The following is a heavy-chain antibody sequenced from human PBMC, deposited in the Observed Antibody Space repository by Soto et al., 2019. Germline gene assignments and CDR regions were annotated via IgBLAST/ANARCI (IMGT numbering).Heavy chain of an antibody. V-gene: IGHV4-34*01. J-gene: IGHJ6*03. CDR1: GGSFSGYY. D-gene: IGHD2-2*01. CDR3: ARARRYCSSTSCYSDYYYYMDV. Sequence: PSETLSLTCAVYGGSFSGYYWSWIRQPPGKGLEWIGEINHSGSTNYNPSLKSRVTISVDTSTNQFSLKLSSVTAAETAVYYCARARRYCSSTSCYSDYYYYMDVWGKGTTVTVSS. CDR2: INHSGST.